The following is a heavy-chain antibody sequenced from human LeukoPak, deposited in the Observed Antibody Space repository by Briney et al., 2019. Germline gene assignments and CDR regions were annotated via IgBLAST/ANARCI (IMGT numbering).Heavy chain of an antibody. D-gene: IGHD5-18*01. V-gene: IGHV3-7*01. Sequence: GGSLRLSCAASGFTFSSHWMSWVRQAPGKGLEWVANIKQDGSEKYYVDSVKGRFTISRDNAKNSLYLQMNSLRAEDTAVYYCARDAWIQLWFCAFDIWGQGTMVTVSS. J-gene: IGHJ3*02. CDR3: ARDAWIQLWFCAFDI. CDR2: IKQDGSEK. CDR1: GFTFSSHW.